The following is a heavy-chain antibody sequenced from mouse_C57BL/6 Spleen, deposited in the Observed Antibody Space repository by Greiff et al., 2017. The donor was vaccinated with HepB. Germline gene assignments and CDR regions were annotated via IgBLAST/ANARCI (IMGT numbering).Heavy chain of an antibody. CDR3: TLITTVVDYYFDY. J-gene: IGHJ2*01. V-gene: IGHV14-4*01. Sequence: VQLQQSGAELVRPGASVKLSCTASGFNIKDDYMHWVKQRPEQGLEWIGWIDPENGDTEYASKFQGKATITADTSSNTAYLQLSSLTSEDTAVYYCTLITTVVDYYFDYWGQGTTLTFSS. CDR1: GFNIKDDY. D-gene: IGHD1-1*01. CDR2: IDPENGDT.